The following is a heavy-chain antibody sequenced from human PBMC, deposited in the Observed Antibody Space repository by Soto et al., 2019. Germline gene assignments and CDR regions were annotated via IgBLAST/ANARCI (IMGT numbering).Heavy chain of an antibody. Sequence: ASVKVSWKASGYTFTSYGISWVRQAPGQGLEWMGWISAYNGNTNYAQKLQGRVTMTTDTSTSTAYMELRSLRSDDTAVYYCARDEVDFWSGNKNDYWGQGTLVTVPQ. V-gene: IGHV1-18*01. CDR3: ARDEVDFWSGNKNDY. J-gene: IGHJ4*02. D-gene: IGHD3-3*01. CDR1: GYTFTSYG. CDR2: ISAYNGNT.